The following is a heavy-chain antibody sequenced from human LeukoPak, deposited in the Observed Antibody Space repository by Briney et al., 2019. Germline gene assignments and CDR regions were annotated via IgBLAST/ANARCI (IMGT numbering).Heavy chain of an antibody. J-gene: IGHJ5*02. CDR1: GFTFSSYA. D-gene: IGHD4-23*01. Sequence: TGGSLRLSCAASGFTFSSYAMHWVRQAPGRGLEWVAFIRYDGNNKNYADSVKGRFTISRGNSKDTLYLQMNSLRAEDTAVYYCAKGDDYGANTRLPKYNWFDPWGQGTLVTVSS. CDR3: AKGDDYGANTRLPKYNWFDP. V-gene: IGHV3-30*02. CDR2: IRYDGNNK.